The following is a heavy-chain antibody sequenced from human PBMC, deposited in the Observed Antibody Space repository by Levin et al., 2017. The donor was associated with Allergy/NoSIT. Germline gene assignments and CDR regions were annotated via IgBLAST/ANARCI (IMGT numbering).Heavy chain of an antibody. CDR2: ISGGGGVT. CDR3: AKGRIHTISPGSIDS. V-gene: IGHV3-23*01. J-gene: IGHJ4*02. D-gene: IGHD2-2*01. Sequence: GESLKISCAASGFTFSDYAMSWVRQAPGKGLEWVSGISGGGGVTSYADSLKGRLTFSRDNSKNTLYLQMNSLRAEDTAVYYCAKGRIHTISPGSIDSWGQGTLVTVSS. CDR1: GFTFSDYA.